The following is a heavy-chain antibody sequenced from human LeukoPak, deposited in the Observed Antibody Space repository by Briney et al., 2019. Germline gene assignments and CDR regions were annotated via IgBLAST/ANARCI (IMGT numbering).Heavy chain of an antibody. CDR3: AREFKSYYGSGSYGY. J-gene: IGHJ4*02. CDR1: GFTFSSYA. CDR2: ISYDGSNK. Sequence: GRSLRLSCAASGFTFSSYAMHWVRQAPGKGLEWVAVISYDGSNKYYADSVKGRFTISRDNSKNTLYLQMNSLRAEDTVVYYCAREFKSYYGSGSYGYWGQGTLVTVSS. D-gene: IGHD3-10*01. V-gene: IGHV3-30*01.